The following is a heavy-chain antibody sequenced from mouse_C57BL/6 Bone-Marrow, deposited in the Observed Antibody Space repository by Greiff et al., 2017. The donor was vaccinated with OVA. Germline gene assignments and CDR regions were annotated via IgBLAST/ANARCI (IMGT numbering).Heavy chain of an antibody. CDR2: IDPSDSYT. V-gene: IGHV1-50*01. J-gene: IGHJ2*01. D-gene: IGHD1-1*01. Sequence: VQLQQSGAELVKPGASVKLSCKASGYTFTSYWMQWVKQRPGQGLEWIGEIDPSDSYTNYNQKFKGKATLTVDTSSSTAYMQLSSLTSEDSAVYYCARVHYYGSSYLDYWGQGTTLTVSS. CDR1: GYTFTSYW. CDR3: ARVHYYGSSYLDY.